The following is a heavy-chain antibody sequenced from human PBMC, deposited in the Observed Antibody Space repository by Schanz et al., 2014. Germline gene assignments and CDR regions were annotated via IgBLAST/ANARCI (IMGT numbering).Heavy chain of an antibody. D-gene: IGHD2-2*01. J-gene: IGHJ4*02. CDR3: ARESSNDIVLVPGAVFDH. V-gene: IGHV3-23*04. CDR1: EFTFSTDA. CDR2: ISASGGDT. Sequence: EVQLVESGGGLVQPGGSLRLSCAASEFTFSTDAMSWVRQAPGKGLEWLSVISASGGDTYYADPVKGRFTISRDNSKNTVYLQMNSLRPGDTAVYYCARESSNDIVLVPGAVFDHWGQGILVTVSS.